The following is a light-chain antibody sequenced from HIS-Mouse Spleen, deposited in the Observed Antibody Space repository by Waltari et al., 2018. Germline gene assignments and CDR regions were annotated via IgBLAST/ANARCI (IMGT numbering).Light chain of an antibody. CDR2: DAS. J-gene: IGKJ4*01. V-gene: IGKV3D-20*01. CDR1: QSVSSSY. Sequence: EIVLTPSPATLSSSPGERATLSCGASQSVSSSYLAWYQQKPGPAPRLLIYDASSRATGIPDRFSGSGSGTDFTLTISRLEPEDFAVYYCQQYGSSPLTFGGGTKVEIK. CDR3: QQYGSSPLT.